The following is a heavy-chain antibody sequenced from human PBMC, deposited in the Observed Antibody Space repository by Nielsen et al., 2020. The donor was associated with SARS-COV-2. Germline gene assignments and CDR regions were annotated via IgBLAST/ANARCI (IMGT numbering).Heavy chain of an antibody. Sequence: SETLSLTCTVSGGSISSGSYYWSWIRQPAGKGLEWIGRIYTSGSTNYNPSLKSRVTISVDTSKNQFSLKLSSVTAADTAVYYCAREPLSVVLDYWGQGTLVTVSS. CDR3: AREPLSVVLDY. V-gene: IGHV4-61*02. CDR1: GGSISSGSYY. D-gene: IGHD4-23*01. J-gene: IGHJ4*02. CDR2: IYTSGST.